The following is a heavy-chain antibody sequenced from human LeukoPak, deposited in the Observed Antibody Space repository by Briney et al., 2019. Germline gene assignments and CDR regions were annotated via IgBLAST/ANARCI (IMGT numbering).Heavy chain of an antibody. J-gene: IGHJ4*02. CDR2: INPSGGST. CDR1: GYTFTSYY. V-gene: IGHV1-46*01. Sequence: GASVTVSCKASGYTFTSYYMHWVRQAPGQGLEWMGIINPSGGSTSYAQKFQGRVTMTRDTSTSTVYMELSSLRSEDTAVYYCARDVEVGGIVGATSFSIAYYFDYWGQGTLVTVSS. CDR3: ARDVEVGGIVGATSFSIAYYFDY. D-gene: IGHD1-26*01.